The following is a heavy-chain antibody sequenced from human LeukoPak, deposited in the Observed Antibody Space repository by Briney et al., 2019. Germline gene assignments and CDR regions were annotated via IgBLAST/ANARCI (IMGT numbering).Heavy chain of an antibody. J-gene: IGHJ4*02. CDR3: ARARGAEAIDY. CDR2: INHGGST. D-gene: IGHD6-25*01. Sequence: SETLSLTCAVYGGSFSGYYWTWIRQPPGKGLEWIGEINHGGSTNYNPSLKSRVTLLVDTSKNQFSLKLSSVTAADTAIYYCARARGAEAIDYWGQGTLVTVSS. CDR1: GGSFSGYY. V-gene: IGHV4-34*01.